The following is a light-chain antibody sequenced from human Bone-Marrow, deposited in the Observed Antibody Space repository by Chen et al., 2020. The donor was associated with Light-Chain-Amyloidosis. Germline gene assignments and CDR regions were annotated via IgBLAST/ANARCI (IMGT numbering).Light chain of an antibody. CDR1: QSISSSY. Sequence: EIVLTQSPGTLSLSPGERATLSCRASQSISSSYLAWYQQKPGQAPRLLIYRASSRATGIPDRFSGSGSGTDFTLTISRLEPEYFAVYYCQQYGSSPYTFGQGTKLEIK. CDR2: RAS. V-gene: IGKV3-20*01. J-gene: IGKJ2*01. CDR3: QQYGSSPYT.